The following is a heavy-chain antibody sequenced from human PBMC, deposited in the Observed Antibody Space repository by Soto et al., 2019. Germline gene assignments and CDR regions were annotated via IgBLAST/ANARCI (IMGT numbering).Heavy chain of an antibody. V-gene: IGHV3-9*01. CDR1: GFTFDDYA. Sequence: EVQLVESGGGLVQPGRSLRLSCAASGFTFDDYAMHWVRQAPGKGLEWVSGISWKSGSIGYADSVKGRFTISRDNAKNSLYLQMNSLRAEDTALYYCAKGPYGSGSNWFDPWGQGTLVTVSS. J-gene: IGHJ5*02. CDR2: ISWKSGSI. D-gene: IGHD3-10*01. CDR3: AKGPYGSGSNWFDP.